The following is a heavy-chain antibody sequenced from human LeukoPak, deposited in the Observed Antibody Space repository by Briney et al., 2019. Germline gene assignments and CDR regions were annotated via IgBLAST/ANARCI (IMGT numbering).Heavy chain of an antibody. CDR1: GFTFSSYA. D-gene: IGHD2-21*01. V-gene: IGHV3-23*01. J-gene: IGHJ4*02. CDR2: ISGSGGST. CDR3: VKDSLLSVGIPDY. Sequence: GGSLRLSCAASGFTFSSYAMSWVRQAPGKGLEWVSAISGSGGSTYYADSVKGRFTISRDNSKNTLYLQMNSLRAEDTAVYYCVKDSLLSVGIPDYWGQGTLVTVSS.